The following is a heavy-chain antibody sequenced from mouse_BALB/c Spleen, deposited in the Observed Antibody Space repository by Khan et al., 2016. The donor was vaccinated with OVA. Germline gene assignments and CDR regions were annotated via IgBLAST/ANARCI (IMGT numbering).Heavy chain of an antibody. Sequence: QVQLQQSGPGLVQPSQSLSITCTVSGFSLTSYGVHWVRQSPGKGLEWRGVIWSGGSTDYNAAFISRLSISKDNSKSQVFFKMNSLQAKDSAIYYCARNYYYDEGLAYWGQGTLVTVSA. J-gene: IGHJ3*01. CDR2: IWSGGST. V-gene: IGHV2-2*02. D-gene: IGHD2-4*01. CDR3: ARNYYYDEGLAY. CDR1: GFSLTSYG.